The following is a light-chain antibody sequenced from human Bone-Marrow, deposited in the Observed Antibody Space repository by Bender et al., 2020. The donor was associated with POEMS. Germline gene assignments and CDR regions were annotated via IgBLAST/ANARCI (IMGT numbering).Light chain of an antibody. J-gene: IGLJ2*01. Sequence: SYEVTQPPSVSVSPGQTASITCSGDDLGDKYVSWYHQKPGQSPVLVIYQDTKRPSGIPERFSGSTSGNTATLTISGTQAMDEADYYCQAWDTYSVIFGGGTKLTVL. V-gene: IGLV3-1*01. CDR1: DLGDKY. CDR2: QDT. CDR3: QAWDTYSVI.